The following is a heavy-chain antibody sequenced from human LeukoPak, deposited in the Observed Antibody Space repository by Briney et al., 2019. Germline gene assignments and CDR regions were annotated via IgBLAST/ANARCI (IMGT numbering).Heavy chain of an antibody. V-gene: IGHV3-11*06. CDR1: GFTFSDYY. Sequence: GGSLRLSCAASGFTFSDYYMSWIRQAPGKGLEWVSYISSSSSYTNYADSVKGRFTISRDNAKNSLYLQMNSLRAEDTAVYYCARGPRGYSGYDLPDYWGQGTLVTVSS. CDR3: ARGPRGYSGYDLPDY. D-gene: IGHD5-12*01. J-gene: IGHJ4*02. CDR2: ISSSSSYT.